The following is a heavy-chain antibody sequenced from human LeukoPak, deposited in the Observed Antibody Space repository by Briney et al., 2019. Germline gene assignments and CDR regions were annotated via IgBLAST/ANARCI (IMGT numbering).Heavy chain of an antibody. J-gene: IGHJ4*02. CDR2: IYYSGNT. CDR1: GVSISSSNSY. V-gene: IGHV4-39*01. CDR3: ARRPLTRLFSPNYYFDY. D-gene: IGHD4/OR15-4a*01. Sequence: PSETLSLTCTVSGVSISSSNSYWGWIRQPPGKGLEWIGSIYYSGNTYYNPSLKSRVTISVDTSKNQFSLKLSSVTAADTAVYYCARRPLTRLFSPNYYFDYWGQGTLVTVSS.